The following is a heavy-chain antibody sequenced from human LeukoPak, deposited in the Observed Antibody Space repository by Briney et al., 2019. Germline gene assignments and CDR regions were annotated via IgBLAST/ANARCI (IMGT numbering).Heavy chain of an antibody. CDR1: GGSINY. V-gene: IGHV4-39*01. J-gene: IGHJ4*02. D-gene: IGHD3-22*01. CDR2: IYYSGTT. CDR3: ARTDSSGYSDDY. Sequence: SETLSLTCTVSGGSINYGGWIRQPPGKGLEWIGSIYYSGTTYYNPSLKSRVTTSVDTSKNQFSLKLSSVTAADTAVYYCARTDSSGYSDDYWGQGTLVTVSS.